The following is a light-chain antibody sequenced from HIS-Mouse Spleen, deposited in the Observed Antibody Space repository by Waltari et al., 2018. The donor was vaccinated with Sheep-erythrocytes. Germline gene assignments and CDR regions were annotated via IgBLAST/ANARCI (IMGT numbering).Light chain of an antibody. V-gene: IGLV2-8*01. J-gene: IGLJ3*02. CDR2: EVS. CDR1: SSYVGGYKH. CDR3: SSYAGSNNWV. Sequence: QSALTQPPSASGSPGQSVTLSCPGTSSYVGGYKHVSRYQQHPGNAPKLMIYEVSKRPSGVPDRFSGSKSGNTASLTVSGLQAEDEADYYCSSYAGSNNWVFGGGTKLTVL.